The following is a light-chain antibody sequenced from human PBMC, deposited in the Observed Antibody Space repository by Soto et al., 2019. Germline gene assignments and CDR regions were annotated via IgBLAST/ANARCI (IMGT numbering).Light chain of an antibody. CDR3: QQSYSGFT. J-gene: IGKJ3*01. CDR1: QSISSY. CDR2: AAS. V-gene: IGKV1-39*01. Sequence: DIQMTQSPSSLSASAGDRVTNTCRASQSISSYLNWYQQKPGKAPKLLIYAASSLQSGVPSRFSGSGSGTDFTLTISSLQPEDFATYYCQQSYSGFTFGPGTKVDIK.